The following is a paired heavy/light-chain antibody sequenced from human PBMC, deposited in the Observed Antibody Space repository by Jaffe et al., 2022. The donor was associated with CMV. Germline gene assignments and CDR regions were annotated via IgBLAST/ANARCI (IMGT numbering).Light chain of an antibody. V-gene: IGKV3-20*01. CDR1: QSVSSSY. CDR2: GAS. J-gene: IGKJ3*01. Sequence: EIVLTQSPGTLSLSPGERATLSCRASQSVSSSYLAWYQQKPGQAPRLLIYGASSRATGIPDRFSGSGSGTDFTLTISRLEPEDFAVYYCQQYGSSRFTFGPGTKVDIK. CDR3: QQYGSSRFT.
Heavy chain of an antibody. CDR1: GYTFTSYG. J-gene: IGHJ4*02. CDR3: ARAKGQWLVSRRYFDY. Sequence: QVQLVQSGAEVKKPGASVKVSCKASGYTFTSYGISWVRQAPGQGLEWMGWISAYNGNTNYAQKLQGRVTMTTDTSTSTAYMELRSLRSDDTAVYYCARAKGQWLVSRRYFDYWGQGTLVTVSS. CDR2: ISAYNGNT. D-gene: IGHD6-19*01. V-gene: IGHV1-18*04.